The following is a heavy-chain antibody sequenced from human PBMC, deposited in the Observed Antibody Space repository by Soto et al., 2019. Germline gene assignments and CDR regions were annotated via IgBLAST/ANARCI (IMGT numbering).Heavy chain of an antibody. CDR1: GGTFSSYA. J-gene: IGHJ4*02. V-gene: IGHV1-69*13. Sequence: SVKVSCKASGGTFSSYAISWVRQAPGQGLEWMGGIIPIFGTANYAQKFQGRVTITADESTSTAYMELSSLRSEDTAVYYCARHHIGYCSGGSCYPGGHYFDYWGQGSLVTVSS. CDR2: IIPIFGTA. D-gene: IGHD2-15*01. CDR3: ARHHIGYCSGGSCYPGGHYFDY.